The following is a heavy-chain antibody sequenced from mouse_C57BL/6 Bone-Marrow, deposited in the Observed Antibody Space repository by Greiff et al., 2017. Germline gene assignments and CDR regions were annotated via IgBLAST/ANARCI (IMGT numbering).Heavy chain of an antibody. Sequence: QVQLQQSGAELVKPGASVKISCKASGYTFTDYYINWVKQRPGQGLEWIGKIGPGSGSTYYNEKFKGKATLTADKSSSTAYMQLSSLTSEDSAVYCCAREVYYGSSYVHYAMDYWGQGTSVTVSS. D-gene: IGHD1-1*01. CDR3: AREVYYGSSYVHYAMDY. CDR2: IGPGSGST. V-gene: IGHV1-77*01. CDR1: GYTFTDYY. J-gene: IGHJ4*01.